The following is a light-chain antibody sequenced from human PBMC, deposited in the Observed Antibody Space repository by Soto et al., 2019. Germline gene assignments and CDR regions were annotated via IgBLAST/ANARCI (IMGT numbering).Light chain of an antibody. CDR3: SSYTSSSTDVV. Sequence: QSVLTQPASVSGSPGQSITISCTGTSSDVGGYNYVSWYQQHPGKAPKLMIYDVSNRPSGVSNRFSGSKSGNTASLTISGFQAEEEADYYCSSYTSSSTDVVFGGGTTLTVL. CDR1: SSDVGGYNY. CDR2: DVS. V-gene: IGLV2-14*01. J-gene: IGLJ2*01.